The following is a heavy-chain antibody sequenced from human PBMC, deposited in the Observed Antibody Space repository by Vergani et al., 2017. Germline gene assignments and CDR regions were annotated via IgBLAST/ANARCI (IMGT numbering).Heavy chain of an antibody. D-gene: IGHD3-3*01. J-gene: IGHJ1*01. Sequence: EVQLVESGGGLVQPGGSLRLSCAASGFTFSSYSMNWVRQAPGKGLEWVSYISSSSSTIYYADSVKGRFTISRDNAKNSLYLQMNSLRDEDTAVYYCAREPEWRGPAYFQHWGQGTLVTVSS. V-gene: IGHV3-48*02. CDR3: AREPEWRGPAYFQH. CDR1: GFTFSSYS. CDR2: ISSSSSTI.